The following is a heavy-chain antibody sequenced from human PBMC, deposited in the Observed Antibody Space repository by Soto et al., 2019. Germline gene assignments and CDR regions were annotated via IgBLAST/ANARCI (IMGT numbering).Heavy chain of an antibody. V-gene: IGHV3-23*01. CDR2: ISGSGGST. D-gene: IGHD3-3*01. J-gene: IGHJ4*02. CDR1: GFTFSSYA. Sequence: GGSLRLSCAASGFTFSSYAMSWVRQAPGKGLEWVSAISGSGGSTYYADAVKGRFTISRDNSKNTLYLQMNRLRAEDTAVYYCAKGRVVKLRGFFDYWGQGTLVTVSS. CDR3: AKGRVVKLRGFFDY.